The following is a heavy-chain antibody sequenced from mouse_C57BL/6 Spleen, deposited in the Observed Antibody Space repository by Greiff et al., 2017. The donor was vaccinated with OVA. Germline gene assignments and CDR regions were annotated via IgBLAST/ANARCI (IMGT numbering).Heavy chain of an antibody. J-gene: IGHJ2*01. CDR1: GYTFTSYW. CDR3: ARYCVYYEVNYFDY. D-gene: IGHD2-4*01. CDR2: IYPGSGST. V-gene: IGHV1-55*01. Sequence: VQLVESGAELVKPGASVKMSCKASGYTFTSYWITWVKQRPGQGLEWIGDIYPGSGSTNYTEKFKSKATLTVDTSSSTAYMPLSSLTSEDSAVYYCARYCVYYEVNYFDYWGQGTTLTVSS.